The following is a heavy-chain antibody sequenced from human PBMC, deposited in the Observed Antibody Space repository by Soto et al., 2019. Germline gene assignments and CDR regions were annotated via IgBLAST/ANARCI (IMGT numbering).Heavy chain of an antibody. J-gene: IGHJ6*02. CDR1: GDSMSSSY. D-gene: IGHD4-17*01. Sequence: PSETLSLTCTVSGDSMSSSYWSWIRRPAGKGLEWVGRLYPSGSTNYNPSLRSRVTMSVDTSKNQFSLRLSSVTAAGTAVYYCARETDHGDRYNFYYAMDVWGQGTTVTVSS. V-gene: IGHV4-4*07. CDR2: LYPSGST. CDR3: ARETDHGDRYNFYYAMDV.